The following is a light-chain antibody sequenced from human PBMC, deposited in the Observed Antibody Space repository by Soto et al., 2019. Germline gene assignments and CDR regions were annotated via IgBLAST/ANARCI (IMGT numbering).Light chain of an antibody. V-gene: IGLV2-8*01. Sequence: SVLTQPASVYGSPGQSITISCTGTSGDVGDNYFSLYQHHLVKSPKLIIYXXXQRPSGVPDRFSGSKSGNTASLTVSGLQAEDEADYYCSSYAGSNNFVFGSGTKVTVL. CDR3: SSYAGSNNFV. J-gene: IGLJ1*01. CDR2: XXX. CDR1: SGDVGDNY.